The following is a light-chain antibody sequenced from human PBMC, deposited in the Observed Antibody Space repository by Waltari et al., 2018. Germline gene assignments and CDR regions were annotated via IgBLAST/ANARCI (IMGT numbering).Light chain of an antibody. Sequence: QSALTQPASVSGSPGQSITISCTGTSSDIGGYNYVSWYQQHPGTAPKLIIYDVSDRASVISSRFAGSKSGNTASRTISGLQVEDEADYYCGSYTTTTTLFGGGTKLTVL. CDR1: SSDIGGYNY. CDR3: GSYTTTTTL. J-gene: IGLJ2*01. CDR2: DVS. V-gene: IGLV2-14*03.